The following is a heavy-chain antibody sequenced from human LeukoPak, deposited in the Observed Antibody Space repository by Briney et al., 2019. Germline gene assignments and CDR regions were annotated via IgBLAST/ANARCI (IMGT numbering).Heavy chain of an antibody. J-gene: IGHJ5*02. CDR1: GSSFTSYW. Sequence: GASLKISCKGSGSSFTSYWIGWVRQLPGKGLEWMGIIYPGDSDTRYSPSFQGQVTISADKSISTAYLQWSSLKASDTAMYYCARRLYCSSTSCSDWFDPWGQGTLVTVSS. D-gene: IGHD2-2*01. CDR3: ARRLYCSSTSCSDWFDP. V-gene: IGHV5-51*01. CDR2: IYPGDSDT.